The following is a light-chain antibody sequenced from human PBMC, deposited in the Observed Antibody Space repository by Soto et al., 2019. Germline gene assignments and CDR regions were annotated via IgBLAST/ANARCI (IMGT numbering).Light chain of an antibody. CDR3: QQYDSIPYT. CDR1: QDIGND. J-gene: IGKJ2*01. V-gene: IGKV1-33*01. CDR2: DAS. Sequence: DIQMTQSPSSLSASVGDRVTISCQASQDIGNDLNWYQQKPGKAPKLLIYDASNLETGVPSRFSGSGSGTDFSFTISGLQPEDGATYYCQQYDSIPYTFGHGTKLESK.